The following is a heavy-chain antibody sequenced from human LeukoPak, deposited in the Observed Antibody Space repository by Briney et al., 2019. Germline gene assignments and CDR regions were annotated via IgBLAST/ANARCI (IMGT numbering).Heavy chain of an antibody. J-gene: IGHJ4*02. CDR1: GFTFSSFW. V-gene: IGHV3-74*01. D-gene: IGHD3-22*01. Sequence: PGGSLRLSCAASGFTFSSFWMHWVRQAPGKGLVWVSRISRDGSPTSYADSVQGRFTISRDNAKSTLYLQMNSLSAEDTAVYYCVRGERSSGFEFWGQGTLVTVSS. CDR3: VRGERSSGFEF. CDR2: ISRDGSPT.